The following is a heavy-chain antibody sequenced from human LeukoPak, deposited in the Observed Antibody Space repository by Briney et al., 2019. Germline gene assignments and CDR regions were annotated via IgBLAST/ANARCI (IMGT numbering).Heavy chain of an antibody. J-gene: IGHJ5*02. CDR2: INHSGST. Sequence: NPSETLSLTCAVYGGSFSGYYWSWIRQPPGKGLEWIGEINHSGSTNYNPSLKSRVTISVDTSKNQLSLKLSSVTAADTAVYYCARGRMELLWFGEMHNWFDPWGQGTLVTVSS. V-gene: IGHV4-34*01. CDR1: GGSFSGYY. D-gene: IGHD3-10*01. CDR3: ARGRMELLWFGEMHNWFDP.